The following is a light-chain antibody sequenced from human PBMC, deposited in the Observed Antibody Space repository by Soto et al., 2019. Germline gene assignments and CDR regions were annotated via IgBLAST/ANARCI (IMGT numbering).Light chain of an antibody. V-gene: IGKV1-5*01. CDR2: DAS. CDR3: QQSRAT. Sequence: DIPMTQSPSTLSASVGDRVTITCRASQSIVRWLAWYQKKPGKVPKLLIYDASILESGVPSRFSGSGSGTEFTLTINSLQPDDFATYYCQQSRATFGQGTKVEI. CDR1: QSIVRW. J-gene: IGKJ1*01.